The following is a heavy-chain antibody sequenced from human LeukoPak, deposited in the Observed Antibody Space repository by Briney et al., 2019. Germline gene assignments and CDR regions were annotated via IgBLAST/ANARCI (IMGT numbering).Heavy chain of an antibody. J-gene: IGHJ4*02. CDR2: IYHGGST. CDR1: GYSISSGYF. V-gene: IGHV4-38-2*02. Sequence: PSETLSLTCTVSGYSISSGYFWGWIRQPPGKGLEWIGSIYHGGSTNYNPSLKSRVTMSVDPSKNQFPLKLSSVTAADTAVYYCARDAGSMMTSLDYWGQGTLVTVSS. D-gene: IGHD3-22*01. CDR3: ARDAGSMMTSLDY.